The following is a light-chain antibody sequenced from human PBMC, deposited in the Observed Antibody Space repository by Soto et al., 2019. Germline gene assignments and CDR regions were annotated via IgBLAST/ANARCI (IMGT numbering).Light chain of an antibody. CDR2: DAS. J-gene: IGKJ4*01. V-gene: IGKV3-11*01. CDR1: KSVGRY. CDR3: QQRSNWPLT. Sequence: EIVLTQSPATLSLSPGERVTLSCRASKSVGRYFAWYQQKPGQAPRLLIYDASQRATGIPARFSGSGSGTDFSLSISSLEPEDFAVYYCQQRSNWPLTFGGGTKVDIK.